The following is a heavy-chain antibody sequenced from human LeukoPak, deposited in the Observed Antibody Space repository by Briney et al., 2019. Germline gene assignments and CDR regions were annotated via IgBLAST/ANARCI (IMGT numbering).Heavy chain of an antibody. D-gene: IGHD3-22*01. CDR1: GYTFTSYG. J-gene: IGHJ3*02. CDR3: ARGYYYDSSGYYYGAFDI. V-gene: IGHV1-18*01. Sequence: ASVKVSCKASGYTFTSYGISWVRQAPGQGLEWMGWISAYNGNTNYAQKLQGRVTMTTDTSTSTAYMELRSLRSDDTAVYYCARGYYYDSSGYYYGAFDIWGQGTMVTVSS. CDR2: ISAYNGNT.